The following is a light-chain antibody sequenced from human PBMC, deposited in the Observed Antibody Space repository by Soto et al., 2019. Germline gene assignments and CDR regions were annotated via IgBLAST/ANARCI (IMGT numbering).Light chain of an antibody. V-gene: IGKV1-5*03. J-gene: IGKJ5*01. Sequence: DIQMTQSPSTLSASVGDRVTITCRASQSISSWLAWYQQKPGKAPKLLIYKASSLESGVPSRFSGSGSGTEFTLTISSLQPDDFATYYCQQYNSCLFGQGTRLEIK. CDR1: QSISSW. CDR2: KAS. CDR3: QQYNSCL.